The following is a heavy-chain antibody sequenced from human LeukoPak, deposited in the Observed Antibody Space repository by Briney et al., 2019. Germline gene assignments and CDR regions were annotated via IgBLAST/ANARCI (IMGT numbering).Heavy chain of an antibody. CDR2: IYPGDSDT. J-gene: IGHJ6*02. D-gene: IGHD3-22*01. Sequence: GESLKISCKGSGYNFTNFWIGWVRQMPGKGLEWMGIIYPGDSDTRYSPSFQGQVTISADKSISTAYLQWSSLKASDTAMYYCARLGNRGYSGLYGMDVWGQGTTVTVSS. CDR1: GYNFTNFW. V-gene: IGHV5-51*01. CDR3: ARLGNRGYSGLYGMDV.